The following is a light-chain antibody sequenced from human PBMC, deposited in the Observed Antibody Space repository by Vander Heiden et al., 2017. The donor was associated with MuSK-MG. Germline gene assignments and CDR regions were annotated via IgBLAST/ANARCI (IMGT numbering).Light chain of an antibody. CDR3: QQYNNWPLYT. Sequence: EIVMTQSPATLSVSTGERATLSCRASQSVSRNLAWYQQKPGQAPRLLIYGASTRATGIPARFSGSGSGTEFTLTISSLQSEDFAVYYCQQYNNWPLYTFGQGTKLEIK. CDR2: GAS. J-gene: IGKJ2*01. CDR1: QSVSRN. V-gene: IGKV3-15*01.